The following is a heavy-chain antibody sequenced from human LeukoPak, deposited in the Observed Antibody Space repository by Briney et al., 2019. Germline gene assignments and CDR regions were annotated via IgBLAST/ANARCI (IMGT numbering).Heavy chain of an antibody. CDR3: ARDLSAPPHLVAYYYYMDV. D-gene: IGHD6-13*01. J-gene: IGHJ6*03. CDR2: ISSGSNTI. V-gene: IGHV3-48*01. CDR1: GFSFSSYS. Sequence: GGSLRLSCVASGFSFSSYSMNWVRQAPGKGLEWVSYISSGSNTIDYADSVKGRFTISRDNAKSSLYLQMNSLRAEDTAVYYCARDLSAPPHLVAYYYYMDVWGKGATVTVSS.